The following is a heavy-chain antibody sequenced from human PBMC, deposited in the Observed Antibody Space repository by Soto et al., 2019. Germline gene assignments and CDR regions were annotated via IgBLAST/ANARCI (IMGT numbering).Heavy chain of an antibody. CDR2: TYYRSKWYN. CDR1: GDSVSSNSAA. V-gene: IGHV6-1*01. J-gene: IGHJ5*02. CDR3: ARESYSSGWPREWWFDP. D-gene: IGHD6-19*01. Sequence: SQTLSLTCAISGDSVSSNSAAWNWIRQSPSRGLEWLGRTYYRSKWYNDYAVSVKSRITINPDTPKNQFSLQLNSVTPEDTAVYYCARESYSSGWPREWWFDPWGQGTLVTVSS.